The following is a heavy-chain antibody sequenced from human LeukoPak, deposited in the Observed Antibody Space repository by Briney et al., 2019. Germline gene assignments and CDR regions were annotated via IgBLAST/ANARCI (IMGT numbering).Heavy chain of an antibody. CDR3: TTPLVVPAATPRRFDP. J-gene: IGHJ5*02. CDR2: IRSKANSYAT. Sequence: GGSLRLSCAASGFTFSSYAMSWVRQASGKGLEWVGRIRSKANSYATAYAASVKGRFTISRDDSKNTAYLQMNSLKTEDTAVYYCTTPLVVPAATPRRFDPWGQGTLVTVSS. CDR1: GFTFSSYA. V-gene: IGHV3-73*01. D-gene: IGHD2-2*01.